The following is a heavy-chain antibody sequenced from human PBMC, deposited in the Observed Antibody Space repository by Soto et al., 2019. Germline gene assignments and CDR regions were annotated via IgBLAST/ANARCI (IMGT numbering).Heavy chain of an antibody. CDR3: ARALFCTSCYAPYGMDV. D-gene: IGHD2-2*01. CDR2: IYHSGST. CDR1: GGSISGGGYS. Sequence: SETLCLTCAVSGGSISGGGYSWSWIRQPPGKGLEWIGYIYHSGSTYYNPSLKSRVTISVDRSKNQFSLKLSSVTAADTAVYYCARALFCTSCYAPYGMDVWGQGTTVTVSS. J-gene: IGHJ6*02. V-gene: IGHV4-30-2*01.